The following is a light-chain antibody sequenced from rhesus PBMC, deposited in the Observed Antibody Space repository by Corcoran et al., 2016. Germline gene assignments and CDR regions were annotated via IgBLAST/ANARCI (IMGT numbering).Light chain of an antibody. CDR2: SES. J-gene: IGKJ1*01. CDR3: QETSNLWT. CDR1: QNVGTF. V-gene: IGKV3-31*02. Sequence: IVMTQSPATLSLSPGERATLSCRASQNVGTFLAWYQQKPGQSPRLLIYSESTRPTGLPDSFSARGSGTDFTLTISGLAAEDFAFYFCQETSNLWTFGQGTEVELK.